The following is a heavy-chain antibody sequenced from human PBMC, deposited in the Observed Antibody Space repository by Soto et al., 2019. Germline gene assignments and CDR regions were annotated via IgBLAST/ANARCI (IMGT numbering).Heavy chain of an antibody. CDR2: INSDGSST. V-gene: IGHV3-74*01. CDR1: GFTFSSYW. J-gene: IGHJ6*02. D-gene: IGHD6-19*01. CDR3: ARDRPSSSGWADYYYYGMDV. Sequence: GGSLRLSCAASGFTFSSYWMHWVRQDPGKGLVWVSRINSDGSSTSYADSVKGRFTISRDNAKNTLYLQMNSLRAEDTAVYYCARDRPSSSGWADYYYYGMDVWGQGTTVTVSS.